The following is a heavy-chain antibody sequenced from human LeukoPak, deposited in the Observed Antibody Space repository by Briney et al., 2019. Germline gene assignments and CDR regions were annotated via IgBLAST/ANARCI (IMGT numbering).Heavy chain of an antibody. CDR1: GFTFGDYS. V-gene: IGHV3-49*03. CDR2: IRSKAYGETA. CDR3: TRDRGAYNLYDY. Sequence: GGSLRLSCTASGFTFGDYSMTWFRQAPGKGLEWVGFIRSKAYGETADYAASVKGRFTISRDDSKAIAYLQMNSLKTEDTAVYHCTRDRGAYNLYDYWGQGTLVTVSS. D-gene: IGHD1-1*01. J-gene: IGHJ4*02.